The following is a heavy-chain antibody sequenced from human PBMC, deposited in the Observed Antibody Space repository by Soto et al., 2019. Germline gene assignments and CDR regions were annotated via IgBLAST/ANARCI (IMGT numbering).Heavy chain of an antibody. J-gene: IGHJ5*02. V-gene: IGHV5-51*01. CDR1: GYTFANYW. CDR2: IYPIESDA. D-gene: IGHD2-15*01. Sequence: GESLKISCEASGYTFANYWIGWVRQMPGKGLELMGIIYPIESDARYSPSFQGQVIISADKSINTAYLQWSSLRASDTAIYYCVRHGRSGGSSYSGWFDPWGQGTLVTVSS. CDR3: VRHGRSGGSSYSGWFDP.